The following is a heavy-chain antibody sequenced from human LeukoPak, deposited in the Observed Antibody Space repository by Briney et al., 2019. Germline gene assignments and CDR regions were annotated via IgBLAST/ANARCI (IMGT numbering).Heavy chain of an antibody. CDR3: XRDIAVAGPNWFDP. J-gene: IGHJ5*02. V-gene: IGHV4-59*12. CDR2: IYHSGST. D-gene: IGHD6-19*01. Sequence: RASETLSLTCTVSGGSISSYYWSWIRQPPGKGLEWIGGIYHSGSTYYNPSLKSRVTISVDTSKNQFSLKLSSVTAADPAVYYCXRDIAVAGPNWFDPWGQGTLVTVSS. CDR1: GGSISSYY.